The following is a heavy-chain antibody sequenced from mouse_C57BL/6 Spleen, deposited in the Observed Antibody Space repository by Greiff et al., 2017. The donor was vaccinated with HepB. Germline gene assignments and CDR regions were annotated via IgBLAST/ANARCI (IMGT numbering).Heavy chain of an antibody. CDR1: GFTFSSYA. CDR3: ARDLQYDREAMDY. CDR2: ISDGGSYT. V-gene: IGHV5-4*01. Sequence: EVQGVESGGGLVKPGGSLKLSCAASGFTFSSYAMSWVRQTPEKRLEWVATISDGGSYTYYPDNVKGRFTISRDNAKNNLYLQMSHLKSEDTAMYYCARDLQYDREAMDYWGQGTSVTVSS. J-gene: IGHJ4*01. D-gene: IGHD2-3*01.